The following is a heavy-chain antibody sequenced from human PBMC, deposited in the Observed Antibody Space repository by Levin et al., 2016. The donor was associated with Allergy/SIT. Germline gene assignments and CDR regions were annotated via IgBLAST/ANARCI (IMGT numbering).Heavy chain of an antibody. CDR2: IKSKTDGGTT. CDR3: TTKRITERN. Sequence: WIRQPPGKGLEWVGRIKSKTDGGTTDYAAPVKGRFTISRDDSKNTLYLQMNSLKTEDTAVYYCTTKRITERNWGQGTLVTVSS. D-gene: IGHD3-10*01. J-gene: IGHJ4*02. V-gene: IGHV3-15*01.